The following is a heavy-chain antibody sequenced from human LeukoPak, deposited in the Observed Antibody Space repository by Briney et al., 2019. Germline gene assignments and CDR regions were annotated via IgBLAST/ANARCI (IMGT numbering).Heavy chain of an antibody. D-gene: IGHD2/OR15-2a*01. CDR1: GFTFSSYW. CDR3: ARDSMGGQWSNYYYYYGMDV. J-gene: IGHJ6*02. V-gene: IGHV3-7*03. Sequence: GGSLRLSCAASGFTFSSYWMSWVRQAPGKGLEWVANIKQDGSEKYYVDSVKGRFTIPRDNAKNSLYLQMNSLRAEDTAVYYCARDSMGGQWSNYYYYYGMDVWGQGTTVTVSS. CDR2: IKQDGSEK.